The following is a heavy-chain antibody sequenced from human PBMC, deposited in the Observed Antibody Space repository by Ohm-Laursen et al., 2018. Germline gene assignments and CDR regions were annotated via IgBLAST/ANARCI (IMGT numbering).Heavy chain of an antibody. CDR2: IVVGSGNT. Sequence: ASVKVSCKASGFTFTSSAVQWVRQARGQRLEWIGWIVVGSGNTNYAQKFQERVTITRDMSTSTAYMELSSLRSEDTAVYYCARGFPSSGWYSFDYWGQGTLVTVSS. J-gene: IGHJ4*02. CDR1: GFTFTSSA. D-gene: IGHD6-19*01. V-gene: IGHV1-58*01. CDR3: ARGFPSSGWYSFDY.